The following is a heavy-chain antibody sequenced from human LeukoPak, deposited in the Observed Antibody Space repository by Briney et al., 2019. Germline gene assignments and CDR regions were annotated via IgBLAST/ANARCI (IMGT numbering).Heavy chain of an antibody. D-gene: IGHD2-2*01. CDR2: IYYSGST. CDR3: ARHLPAAILSNFDY. Sequence: SETLSLTCTVSGGSISSSSYYWGWIRQPPGKGLEWIGSIYYSGSTYYNPSLKSRVTISVDTSKDQFSLKLSSVTAADTAVYYCARHLPAAILSNFDYWGQGTLVTVSS. V-gene: IGHV4-39*01. CDR1: GGSISSSSYY. J-gene: IGHJ4*02.